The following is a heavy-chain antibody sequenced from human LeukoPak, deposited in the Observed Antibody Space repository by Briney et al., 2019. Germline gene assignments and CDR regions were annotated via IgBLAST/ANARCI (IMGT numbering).Heavy chain of an antibody. J-gene: IGHJ6*02. CDR2: ISYDGSNK. Sequence: GGSLRLSCAASGFTFSSYGMHWVRQAPGKGLEWVAVISYDGSNKYYADSVKGRFTISRDNSKNTLYLQMNSLRAEDTAVYYCAKEYGYSSTRISYYHYGMDVWGQGTTVTVSS. CDR1: GFTFSSYG. V-gene: IGHV3-30*18. D-gene: IGHD2-2*01. CDR3: AKEYGYSSTRISYYHYGMDV.